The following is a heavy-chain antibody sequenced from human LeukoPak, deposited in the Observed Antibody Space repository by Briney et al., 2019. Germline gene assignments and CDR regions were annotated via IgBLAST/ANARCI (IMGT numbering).Heavy chain of an antibody. CDR3: ARAKYCSSTSCYTESGFDY. D-gene: IGHD2-2*02. J-gene: IGHJ4*02. Sequence: PSETLPLTCAVYGGSFSGYYWSWIRHPPGKGLEWIGEINHSGSTNYNPSLKSRVTISVDTSKNQFSLKLSSVTAADTAVYYCARAKYCSSTSCYTESGFDYWGQGTLVTVSS. V-gene: IGHV4-34*01. CDR1: GGSFSGYY. CDR2: INHSGST.